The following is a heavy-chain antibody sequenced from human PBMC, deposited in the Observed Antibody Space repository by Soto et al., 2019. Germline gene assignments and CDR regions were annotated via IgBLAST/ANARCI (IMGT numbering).Heavy chain of an antibody. Sequence: ASVKVSCEASGYTFTSYGISCVRQAPGQGLEWMGWISAYNGNTNYAQKLQGRVTMTTDTSTSTAYMELRSLRSDDTAVYYCARDTRGYCSGGSCSRGMDVWGQGTTVTVSS. CDR2: ISAYNGNT. CDR1: GYTFTSYG. D-gene: IGHD2-15*01. J-gene: IGHJ6*02. V-gene: IGHV1-18*01. CDR3: ARDTRGYCSGGSCSRGMDV.